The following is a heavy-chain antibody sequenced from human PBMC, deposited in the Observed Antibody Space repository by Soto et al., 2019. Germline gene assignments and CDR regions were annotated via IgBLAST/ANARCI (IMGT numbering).Heavy chain of an antibody. D-gene: IGHD3-3*01. CDR2: IYYSGST. CDR1: GGSISSCSYY. V-gene: IGHV4-61*05. CDR3: ASRLRFLEWSPLDY. J-gene: IGHJ4*02. Sequence: SETLSLTCTVSGGSISSCSYYWGWIRQPPGKGLEWIGYIYYSGSTNYNPSLKSRVAISVDTSKNQFSLKLSSVTAADTAVYYCASRLRFLEWSPLDYWGQGTLVTVSS.